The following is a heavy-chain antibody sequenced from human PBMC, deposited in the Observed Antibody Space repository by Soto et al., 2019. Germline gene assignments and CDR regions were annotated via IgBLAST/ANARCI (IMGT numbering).Heavy chain of an antibody. CDR1: GGSISSGGYY. J-gene: IGHJ3*02. CDR3: VREGHYYYDSSGYYGGAFDI. V-gene: IGHV4-31*03. CDR2: IYYSGST. D-gene: IGHD3-22*01. Sequence: SETLSLTCTVSGGSISSGGYYWSWIRQHPGKGLEWIGYIYYSGSTYYNPSLKSRVTISVDTSKNQFSLKLSSVTAADTAVYYCVREGHYYYDSSGYYGGAFDIWGQGTMVTVSS.